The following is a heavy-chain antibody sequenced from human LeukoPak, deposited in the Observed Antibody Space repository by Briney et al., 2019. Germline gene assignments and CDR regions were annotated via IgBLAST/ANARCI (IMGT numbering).Heavy chain of an antibody. D-gene: IGHD2-2*01. CDR3: AKAYGYCTTTSCSHEEFDY. CDR1: GFTFSNYG. V-gene: IGHV3-30*18. Sequence: PGRSLRLSCAASGFTFSNYGMHWVRQAPGKGLEWVAVISYDGSNKYYADSVKGRFAISRDNSKNTLYLQMNSLRAEDTAVYYCAKAYGYCTTTSCSHEEFDYWGQGTPVTVSS. J-gene: IGHJ4*02. CDR2: ISYDGSNK.